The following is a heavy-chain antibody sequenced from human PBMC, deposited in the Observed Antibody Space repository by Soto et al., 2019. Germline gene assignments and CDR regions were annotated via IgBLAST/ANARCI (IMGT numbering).Heavy chain of an antibody. D-gene: IGHD1-26*01. CDR3: ARPSPPGGGPVY. Sequence: PSETLSLTCAVYGGSSTNYYWSWIRQPPEKGLEWIGEINPSGRTNYNPSLKSRLTISVDTSKNQFSLKLTSVTVADTAVYYCARPSPPGGGPVYWGQGTLVTVSS. CDR2: INPSGRT. J-gene: IGHJ4*02. CDR1: GGSSTNYY. V-gene: IGHV4-34*01.